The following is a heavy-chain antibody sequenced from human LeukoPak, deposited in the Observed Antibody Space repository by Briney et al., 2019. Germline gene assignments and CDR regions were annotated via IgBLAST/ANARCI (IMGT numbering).Heavy chain of an antibody. Sequence: AGRSLRLSCAASGFTFSSYAMHWVRQAPGKGLEWVAVISKDGSDTDFADSVKGRFTIFRDNSMSMLYLQMNSLRSEDTAVYYCSRDHYYSSGTYFDYWGQGTLVTVSS. CDR2: ISKDGSDT. D-gene: IGHD3-10*01. V-gene: IGHV3-30-3*01. CDR3: SRDHYYSSGTYFDY. CDR1: GFTFSSYA. J-gene: IGHJ4*02.